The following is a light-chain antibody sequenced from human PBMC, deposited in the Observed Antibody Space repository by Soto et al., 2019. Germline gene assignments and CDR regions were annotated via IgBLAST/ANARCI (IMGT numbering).Light chain of an antibody. Sequence: QSLLTQPPSVSGAPGQRVTISCTGSSSNIGAGYDVHWYQQLPGTAPKLLIYGNSNRPSGVPDRFSGSKSGTSASLAITGLQAEDEADYCCQSYDSSLSGSRVFGTGTKVTVL. CDR2: GNS. V-gene: IGLV1-40*01. CDR1: SSNIGAGYD. CDR3: QSYDSSLSGSRV. J-gene: IGLJ1*01.